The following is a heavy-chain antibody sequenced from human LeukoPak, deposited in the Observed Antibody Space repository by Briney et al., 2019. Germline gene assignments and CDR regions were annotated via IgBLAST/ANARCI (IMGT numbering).Heavy chain of an antibody. D-gene: IGHD6-19*01. J-gene: IGHJ4*02. CDR2: ISWNSGSI. CDR1: GFTFDDYA. V-gene: IGHV3-9*01. Sequence: GGSLRLSCPASGFTFDDYAMHWVRQAPGKGLEWVSGISWNSGSIGYADSVKGRFTISRDNAKNSLYLQMNSLRAEDTALYYCAKAPAGAVADPFDYWGQGTLVTVSS. CDR3: AKAPAGAVADPFDY.